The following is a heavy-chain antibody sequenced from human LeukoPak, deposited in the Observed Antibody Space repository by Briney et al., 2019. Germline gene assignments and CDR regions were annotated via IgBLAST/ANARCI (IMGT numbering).Heavy chain of an antibody. J-gene: IGHJ5*02. Sequence: APLKASCKTSGGTFTSFAITWGRQAPGQGLEWMGKIIPISGTTNYAQKFQGRVTFTADESTSTAYMELSSLRSEDTALYYCARKLRLGGNWFDPWGQGTLVTVSS. CDR2: IIPISGTT. D-gene: IGHD1-26*01. V-gene: IGHV1-69*13. CDR3: ARKLRLGGNWFDP. CDR1: GGTFTSFA.